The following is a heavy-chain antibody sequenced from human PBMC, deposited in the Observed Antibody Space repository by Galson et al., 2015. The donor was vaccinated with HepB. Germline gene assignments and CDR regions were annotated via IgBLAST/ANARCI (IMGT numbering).Heavy chain of an antibody. CDR1: GNTFTSYY. CDR2: INPSGDST. CDR3: ARVRCSSVSCQSPFDF. Sequence: SVKVSCKASGNTFTSYYMHWVRQAPGQGLEWMGIINPSGDSTSYAQRFQGRVTMTRDTSTNTVYMELSSLESEDTAVYYCARVRCSSVSCQSPFDFWGQGTLVTVSS. J-gene: IGHJ4*02. D-gene: IGHD2-2*01. V-gene: IGHV1-46*01.